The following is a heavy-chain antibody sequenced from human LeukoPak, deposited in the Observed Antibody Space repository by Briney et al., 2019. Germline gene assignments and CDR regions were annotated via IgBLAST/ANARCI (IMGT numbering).Heavy chain of an antibody. V-gene: IGHV3-7*04. J-gene: IGHJ6*02. CDR3: VRTDTAITHFGMDV. Sequence: GGSLRLSCAASGFTFSSYWMSWVRQAPGKGLEWVANIKQDGSEKYYVDSVKGRFTISRDNAKNSLYLQMNSLRAEDTAVYYCVRTDTAITHFGMDVWGQGTTVTVS. CDR2: IKQDGSEK. CDR1: GFTFSSYW. D-gene: IGHD5-18*01.